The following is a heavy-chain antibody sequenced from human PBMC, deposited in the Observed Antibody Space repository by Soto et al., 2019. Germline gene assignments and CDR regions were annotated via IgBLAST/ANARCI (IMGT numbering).Heavy chain of an antibody. Sequence: GSLRLSCAASGLSVSSSYMSWVRQAPGKGLQWVSVIYSAGSTYYANSVKGRFTISRDISTNMVYLQMSSLTDEDTAVYYCARDREPEYSSAIFFDIWGQGALVTAPQ. J-gene: IGHJ4*02. CDR3: ARDREPEYSSAIFFDI. V-gene: IGHV3-53*01. CDR2: IYSAGST. CDR1: GLSVSSSY. D-gene: IGHD5-18*01.